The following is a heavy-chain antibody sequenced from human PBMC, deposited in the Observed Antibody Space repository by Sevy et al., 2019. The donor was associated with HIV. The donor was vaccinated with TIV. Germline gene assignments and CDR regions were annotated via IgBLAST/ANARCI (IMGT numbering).Heavy chain of an antibody. J-gene: IGHJ6*03. Sequence: GGSLRLSCAASEFTFGSYAVSWVRQAPGKGLEWVSAISGSGGATYYSDSVKGRFTISRDNSKNTLYLQMNSLRAEDTAVYYCAKHISSGYYYYYYTDVWGKGTTVTVSS. CDR1: EFTFGSYA. CDR3: AKHISSGYYYYYYTDV. CDR2: ISGSGGAT. D-gene: IGHD6-6*01. V-gene: IGHV3-23*01.